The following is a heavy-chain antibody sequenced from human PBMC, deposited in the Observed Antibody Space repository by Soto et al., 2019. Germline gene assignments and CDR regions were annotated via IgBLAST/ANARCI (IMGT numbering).Heavy chain of an antibody. CDR2: INPNSGGT. D-gene: IGHD6-19*01. J-gene: IGHJ5*02. Sequence: ASVKVSCKASGYTFTGYYMHWVRQAPGQGLEWMGWINPNSGGTNYAQKFQGRVTMTRDTSISTAYMELSRLRSDDTAVYYCARGGGDGWYDYNWFDPWGPGTLLTVSS. CDR3: ARGGGDGWYDYNWFDP. CDR1: GYTFTGYY. V-gene: IGHV1-2*02.